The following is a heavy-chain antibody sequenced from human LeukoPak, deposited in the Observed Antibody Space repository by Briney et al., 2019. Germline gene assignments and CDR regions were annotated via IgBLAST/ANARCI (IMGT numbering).Heavy chain of an antibody. J-gene: IGHJ6*03. Sequence: SETLSLTCAVYGGSLSGYYWSWIRQPPGKGLEWIGEINHSGSTNYNPSLKSRVTISVDTSKNQFSLKLSSMTAADTAVYYCATSGNRGYYYYMDVWGKGTTVTVSS. D-gene: IGHD1-14*01. V-gene: IGHV4-34*01. CDR1: GGSLSGYY. CDR2: INHSGST. CDR3: ATSGNRGYYYYMDV.